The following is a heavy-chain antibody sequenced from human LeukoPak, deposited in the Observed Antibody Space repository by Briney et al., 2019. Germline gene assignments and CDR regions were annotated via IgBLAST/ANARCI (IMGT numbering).Heavy chain of an antibody. J-gene: IGHJ4*02. Sequence: GGSLRLSCAASGFTFSSYAMHWVRQAPGKGLEWVAVISYDGSNKYYADSVKGRFTISRDNSKNTLYLQMNSLRAEDTAVYYCARGPQYSGSYPNLDYWGQGTLVTVSS. CDR2: ISYDGSNK. CDR3: ARGPQYSGSYPNLDY. V-gene: IGHV3-30*04. CDR1: GFTFSSYA. D-gene: IGHD1-26*01.